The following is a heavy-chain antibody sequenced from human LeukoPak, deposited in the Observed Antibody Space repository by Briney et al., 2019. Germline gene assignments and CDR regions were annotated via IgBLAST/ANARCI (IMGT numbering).Heavy chain of an antibody. V-gene: IGHV3-21*01. CDR2: ISSSSSYI. CDR3: ARGIFPGYCSGGSCYDRYYYYYMGV. CDR1: GFTFSSYS. Sequence: GGSLRLSCAASGFTFSSYSMNWVRQAPGKGLEWVSSISSSSSYIYYADSVKGRFTISRDNAKNSLYLQMNSLRAEDTAVYYCARGIFPGYCSGGSCYDRYYYYYMGVWGKGTTVTVSS. D-gene: IGHD2-15*01. J-gene: IGHJ6*03.